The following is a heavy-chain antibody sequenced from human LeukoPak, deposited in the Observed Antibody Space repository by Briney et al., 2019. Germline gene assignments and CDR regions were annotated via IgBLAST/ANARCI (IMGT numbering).Heavy chain of an antibody. V-gene: IGHV3-15*01. D-gene: IGHD1-26*01. CDR3: TIDGEWELLEDYYYYMDV. Sequence: GGSLRLSCAASGFTFSNAWMSWVRQAPGKGLEWVGRIKSKTDGGTTDYAAPVKGRFTISRDDSKNTLYLQMNSLKTEDTAVYYCTIDGEWELLEDYYYYMDVWGKGTTVTVSS. J-gene: IGHJ6*03. CDR2: IKSKTDGGTT. CDR1: GFTFSNAW.